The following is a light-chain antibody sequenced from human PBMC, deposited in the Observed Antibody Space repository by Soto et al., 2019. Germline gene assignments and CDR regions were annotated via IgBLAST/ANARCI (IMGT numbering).Light chain of an antibody. CDR1: ESVKSW. J-gene: IGKJ1*01. CDR3: QQYNTYPWT. Sequence: DIQMTQSPSSLSASIGARVTLTCRASESVKSWLAWYQQKAGKAPKFLIYKASTLESGVPSRFSGSGSGTEFTLTISSLQPDDFATYYCQQYNTYPWTFGQGTKVDIK. V-gene: IGKV1-5*03. CDR2: KAS.